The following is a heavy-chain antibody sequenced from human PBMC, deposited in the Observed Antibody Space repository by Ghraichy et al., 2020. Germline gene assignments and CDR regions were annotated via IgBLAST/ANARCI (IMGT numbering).Heavy chain of an antibody. CDR3: AREWYCSGGSCYYFDY. Sequence: LETLSLTCTVSGGSVSSGSYYWSWIRQPPGKGLEWIGYIYYSGSTNYNPSLKSRVTISVDTSKNQFSLKLSSVTAADTAVYYCAREWYCSGGSCYYFDYWGQGTLVTVSS. V-gene: IGHV4-61*01. CDR2: IYYSGST. J-gene: IGHJ4*02. D-gene: IGHD2-15*01. CDR1: GGSVSSGSYY.